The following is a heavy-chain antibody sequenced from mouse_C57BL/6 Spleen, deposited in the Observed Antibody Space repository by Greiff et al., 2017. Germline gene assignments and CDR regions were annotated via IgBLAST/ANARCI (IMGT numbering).Heavy chain of an antibody. CDR3: ANGLYYFDY. CDR2: INPSTGGT. V-gene: IGHV1-42*01. Sequence: EVQLQQSGPELVKPGASVKISCKASGYSFTGYYMNWVKQSPEKSLEWIGEINPSTGGTTYNQKFKAKATLTVDKSSSTAYMQLKSLTSEDSAVYYCANGLYYFDYWGQGTTLTVSS. J-gene: IGHJ2*01. CDR1: GYSFTGYY. D-gene: IGHD3-3*01.